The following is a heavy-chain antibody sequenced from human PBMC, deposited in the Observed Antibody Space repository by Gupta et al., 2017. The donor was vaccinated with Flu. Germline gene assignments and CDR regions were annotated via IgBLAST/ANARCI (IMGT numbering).Heavy chain of an antibody. CDR3: TALAAPTDH. CDR1: GFAFSNLW. CDR2: INDDGSIT. D-gene: IGHD2-15*01. Sequence: EVQMVESGGGLVLPGGSLRLTCTTSGFAFSNLWMHWVRQIPGKGLTWVAEINDDGSITTYAPSVKGRFTISRDNDMNTLYLQMNSLTADDSAVYYCTALAAPTDHWGQGTLVTVSS. V-gene: IGHV3-74*03. J-gene: IGHJ4*02.